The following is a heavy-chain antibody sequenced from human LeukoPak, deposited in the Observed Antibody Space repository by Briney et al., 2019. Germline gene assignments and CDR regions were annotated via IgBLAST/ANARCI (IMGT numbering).Heavy chain of an antibody. V-gene: IGHV3-74*01. D-gene: IGHD4-17*01. CDR1: GFISSSYW. Sequence: AGGSLGLSCAASGFISSSYWMHWVRQPPGKGLVYIACINTDGFSTNYADSVKGRFTISRDNAKNTLYLQMNSLRAEDTAVYYCARSRTYGDYGRGLDYWGQGTLVTVSS. CDR3: ARSRTYGDYGRGLDY. CDR2: INTDGFST. J-gene: IGHJ4*02.